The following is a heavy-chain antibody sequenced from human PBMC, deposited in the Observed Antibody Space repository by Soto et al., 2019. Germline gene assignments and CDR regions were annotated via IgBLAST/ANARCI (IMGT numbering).Heavy chain of an antibody. CDR1: GGSISSYY. V-gene: IGHV4-59*01. CDR3: ARDLHHDGIGWPFFAGGWFDP. D-gene: IGHD6-19*01. Sequence: SETLSLTCTVSGGSISSYYWSWIRQPPGKGLEWIGYIYYSGSTNYNPSLKSRVTISVDTSKNQFSLKLSSVTAADTAVYYCARDLHHDGIGWPFFAGGWFDPWCQGPLVTVSS. J-gene: IGHJ5*02. CDR2: IYYSGST.